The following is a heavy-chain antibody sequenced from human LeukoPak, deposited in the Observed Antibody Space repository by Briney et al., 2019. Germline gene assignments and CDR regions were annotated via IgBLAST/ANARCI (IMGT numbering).Heavy chain of an antibody. D-gene: IGHD2-2*01. J-gene: IGHJ6*03. Sequence: SATLSLTCTVSGGSISSYYWSRIRQPPGKGLEWIGSIYHSGSTNYNPSLKSRVTISVDTSKNQFSLKVSSVTAADTAVYYCARGDCSSTICYSPMDVWGKGTTVTVSS. CDR2: IYHSGST. CDR1: GGSISSYY. V-gene: IGHV4-59*08. CDR3: ARGDCSSTICYSPMDV.